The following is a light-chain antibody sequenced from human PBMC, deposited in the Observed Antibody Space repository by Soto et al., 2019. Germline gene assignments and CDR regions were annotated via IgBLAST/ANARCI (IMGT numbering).Light chain of an antibody. CDR3: QKYNSAPLT. CDR1: QGIAPY. CDR2: ATS. V-gene: IGKV1-27*01. Sequence: DVQMTQSPSSLSAFVGDRGTITCRASQGIAPYLAWFQQKPGKVPKLLIYATSTLQSWVPSRFSGSGSGTDFTLTINSLQPEDGGTYYCQKYNSAPLTFGGRTKVEIK. J-gene: IGKJ4*01.